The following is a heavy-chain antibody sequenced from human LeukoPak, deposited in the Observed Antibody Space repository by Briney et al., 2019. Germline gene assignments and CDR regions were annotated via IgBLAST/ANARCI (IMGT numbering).Heavy chain of an antibody. V-gene: IGHV3-30*02. CDR2: KRYDGSNK. CDR3: AKGIIEVVVPAAISY. J-gene: IGHJ4*02. Sequence: GGSLRLSCAASGFTFSSYGMHWVRQAPGKGLEWVAFKRYDGSNKYYADSVKGRFTISRDNSKNTLYLQMNSLRAEDTAVYYCAKGIIEVVVPAAISYWGQGTLVTVSS. CDR1: GFTFSSYG. D-gene: IGHD2-2*02.